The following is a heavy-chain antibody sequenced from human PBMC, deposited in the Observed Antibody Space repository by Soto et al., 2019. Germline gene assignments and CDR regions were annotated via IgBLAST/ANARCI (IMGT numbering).Heavy chain of an antibody. D-gene: IGHD5-12*01. J-gene: IGHJ4*02. CDR3: AKLGRTTINRDY. CDR1: GFSFDTYA. V-gene: IGHV3-23*01. CDR2: ISGSGGNT. Sequence: EAQLLESGGGLVQPGGSLRLSCAASGFSFDTYAMSWVRQAPGKGLEWVSSISGSGGNTYYADSVKGRFTISRDNSKNILYLQMTSLRAEDTALYYCAKLGRTTINRDYWGQGTQVTVSS.